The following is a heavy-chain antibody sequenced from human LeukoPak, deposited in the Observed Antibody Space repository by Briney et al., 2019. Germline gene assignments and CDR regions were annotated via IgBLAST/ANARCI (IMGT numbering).Heavy chain of an antibody. D-gene: IGHD5-24*01. J-gene: IGHJ6*02. Sequence: ASVKVSCKASGGTFSRYAISWVRQAPGQGLEWMGRIIPILGIANYAQKFQGRVTITADKSTSTAYMELSSLRSEDTAVYYCAREVVEMATIVVYYYYGMDAWGQGTTVTVSS. CDR1: GGTFSRYA. V-gene: IGHV1-69*04. CDR3: AREVVEMATIVVYYYYGMDA. CDR2: IIPILGIA.